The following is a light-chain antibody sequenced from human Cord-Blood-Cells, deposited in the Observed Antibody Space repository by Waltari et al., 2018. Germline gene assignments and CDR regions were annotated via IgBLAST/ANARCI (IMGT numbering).Light chain of an antibody. CDR3: SSYTSSSTLV. CDR1: SSDVGGYNS. CDR2: DVS. V-gene: IGLV2-14*01. Sequence: QSALTQPASVSGSPGQSITISCTGTSSDVGGYNSVSWYQQHPGKAPKLMFYDVSNRPSGVSNRCPGSKSGNTASLTISGLQAEDEADYYCSSYTSSSTLVFGTGTKVTVL. J-gene: IGLJ1*01.